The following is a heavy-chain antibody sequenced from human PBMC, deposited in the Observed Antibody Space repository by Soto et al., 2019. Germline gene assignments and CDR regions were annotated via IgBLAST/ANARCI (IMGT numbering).Heavy chain of an antibody. Sequence: GESLKISCKGSGYSFTSYWIGWVRQMPGKGLEWMGIIYPGDSDTRYSPSFQGQVTISADKSISTAYLQWSSLKASDTAMYYCARFSSSSGVYYYCGMDVWGQGTTVTVSS. V-gene: IGHV5-51*01. D-gene: IGHD6-6*01. CDR1: GYSFTSYW. CDR3: ARFSSSSGVYYYCGMDV. CDR2: IYPGDSDT. J-gene: IGHJ6*02.